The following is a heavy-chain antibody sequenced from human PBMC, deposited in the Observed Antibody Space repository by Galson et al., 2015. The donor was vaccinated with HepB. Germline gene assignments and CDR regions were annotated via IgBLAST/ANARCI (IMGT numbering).Heavy chain of an antibody. CDR3: ARDGSSWLWGNSRWNNWFDP. V-gene: IGHV3-21*01. J-gene: IGHJ5*02. Sequence: SLRLSCAASGFTFSSYSMNWVRQAPGKGLEWVSSISSSRSYIDYADPVKGRFTISRDNAKNSLYLQMNSLRAEDTAVYYCARDGSSWLWGNSRWNNWFDPWGQGTLVTGSS. D-gene: IGHD6-13*01. CDR1: GFTFSSYS. CDR2: ISSSRSYI.